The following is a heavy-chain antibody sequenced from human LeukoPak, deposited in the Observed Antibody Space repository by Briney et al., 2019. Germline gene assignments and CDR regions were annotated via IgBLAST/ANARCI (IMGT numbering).Heavy chain of an antibody. V-gene: IGHV3-30*02. CDR2: IRYDGSNK. Sequence: GSLRLSCAASGFTFSSYGMHWVRQAPGKGLEWVAFIRYDGSNKYYADSVKGRFTISRDNSKNTLYLQMNSLRAEDTAVYYCAKDRGYSGSYPDYWGQGTLVTVSS. J-gene: IGHJ4*02. CDR1: GFTFSSYG. D-gene: IGHD1-26*01. CDR3: AKDRGYSGSYPDY.